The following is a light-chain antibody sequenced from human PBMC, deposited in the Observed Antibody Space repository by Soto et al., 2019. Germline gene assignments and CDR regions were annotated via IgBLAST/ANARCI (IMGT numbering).Light chain of an antibody. CDR2: DVS. J-gene: IGLJ2*01. CDR3: SSYTSSSSVI. Sequence: QSALTQPASVSGSPGQSITISCTGTSSDIGGYNYVSWYQLQPGKPPKLMIYDVSIRPSGVSNRFSGSKSDNTASLTISGLQAEDETHYYCSSYTSSSSVIFGGGTKVTVL. CDR1: SSDIGGYNY. V-gene: IGLV2-14*03.